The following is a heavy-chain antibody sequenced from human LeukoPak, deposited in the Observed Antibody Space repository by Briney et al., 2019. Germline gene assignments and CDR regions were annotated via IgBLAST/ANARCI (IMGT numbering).Heavy chain of an antibody. CDR3: ARDLSYYDSSGYSHFDY. CDR1: GFTFSSYS. Sequence: PGGSLRLSCAASGFTFSSYSMNWVRQAPEKGLEWVSSISSSSSYIYYADSVKGRFTISRDNAKNSLYLQMNSLRAEDTAVYYCARDLSYYDSSGYSHFDYWGQGTLVTVSS. D-gene: IGHD3-22*01. CDR2: ISSSSSYI. J-gene: IGHJ4*02. V-gene: IGHV3-21*01.